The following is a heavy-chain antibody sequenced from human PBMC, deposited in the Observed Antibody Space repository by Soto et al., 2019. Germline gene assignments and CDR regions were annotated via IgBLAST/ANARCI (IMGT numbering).Heavy chain of an antibody. Sequence: SETLSLTCTVSDGSISSYYWSWIRQPPGKGLEWIGYIYYSGSTNYNPSLKSRVTISVDTSKNQFSLKLSSVTAADTAVYYCARDSYYDYVWGSPDAFDIWGQGTMVTVSS. V-gene: IGHV4-59*01. CDR1: DGSISSYY. J-gene: IGHJ3*02. D-gene: IGHD3-16*01. CDR2: IYYSGST. CDR3: ARDSYYDYVWGSPDAFDI.